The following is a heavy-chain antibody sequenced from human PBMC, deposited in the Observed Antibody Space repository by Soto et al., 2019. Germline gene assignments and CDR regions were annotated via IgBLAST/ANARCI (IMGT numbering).Heavy chain of an antibody. V-gene: IGHV3-30-3*01. Sequence: QVQLVESGGGVVQPGRSLRLSCAASGFTFSSYAMHWVRQAPGKELEWVAVISYDGSNKYYADSVKGRFTISRDNSKNTLYLQMNSLRAEDTAVYYCARAPFKQLVASPSDYWGQGTLVTVSS. CDR3: ARAPFKQLVASPSDY. D-gene: IGHD6-13*01. J-gene: IGHJ4*02. CDR2: ISYDGSNK. CDR1: GFTFSSYA.